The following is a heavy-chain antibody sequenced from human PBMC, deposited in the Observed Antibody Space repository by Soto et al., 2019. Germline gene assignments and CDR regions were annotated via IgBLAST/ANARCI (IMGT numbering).Heavy chain of an antibody. CDR1: RGSICSGGYY. V-gene: IGHV4-31*03. D-gene: IGHD2-2*02. Sequence: TLDITSTVSRGSICSGGYYWSWIRQHPGKGLVWIGYIYYSGSTYYNPSLKSRVTISVDTSKNQFSLKLSSVTAADTAVYYCARARDCSSTSCYTPEPWFDPWGQGTLVTVSS. J-gene: IGHJ5*02. CDR2: IYYSGST. CDR3: ARARDCSSTSCYTPEPWFDP.